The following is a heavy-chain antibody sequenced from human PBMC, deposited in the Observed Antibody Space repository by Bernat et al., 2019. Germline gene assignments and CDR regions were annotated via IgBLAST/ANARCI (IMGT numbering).Heavy chain of an antibody. CDR2: IIPIFGTA. CDR1: GGTFSSYA. CDR3: ARHYSGSYWGEDDAFDI. J-gene: IGHJ3*02. Sequence: QVQLVQSGAEVKKPGSSVKVSCKASGGTFSSYAISWVRQAPGQGLEWMGGIIPIFGTANYAQKFQGRVTITADKSTSTAYMELRSLRSDDTAVYYCARHYSGSYWGEDDAFDIWGQGTMVTVSS. D-gene: IGHD1-26*01. V-gene: IGHV1-69*06.